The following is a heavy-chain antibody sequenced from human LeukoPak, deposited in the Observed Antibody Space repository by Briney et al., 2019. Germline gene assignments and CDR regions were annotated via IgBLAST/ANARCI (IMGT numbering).Heavy chain of an antibody. J-gene: IGHJ4*02. CDR1: GFTFSSYG. CDR2: ISYDGSNK. D-gene: IGHD3-10*01. CDR3: AKDRGGPSDY. V-gene: IGHV3-30*18. Sequence: GGSLRLSCAASGFTFSSYGMHWVRQAPGKGLEWVAVISYDGSNKYYADSVKGRFTVSRDNSKNTLYLQMNSLSAEDTAVYYCAKDRGGPSDYWGQGTLVTVSS.